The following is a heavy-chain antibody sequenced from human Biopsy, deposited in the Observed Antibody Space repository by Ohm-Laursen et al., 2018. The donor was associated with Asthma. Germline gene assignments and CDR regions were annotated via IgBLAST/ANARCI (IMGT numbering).Heavy chain of an antibody. D-gene: IGHD3-16*01. CDR3: ARRGGVRRYFDY. Sequence: SQTLSLTCTVSGGSISSGAYYWSSVRQPPGRGLEWIGEIYYIGSTYYNPSLKSRVAISLDKSKNQFSLKLSSVTAADTAVYFCARRGGVRRYFDYWGQGTLVTVSS. V-gene: IGHV4-30-4*01. J-gene: IGHJ4*02. CDR1: GGSISSGAYY. CDR2: IYYIGST.